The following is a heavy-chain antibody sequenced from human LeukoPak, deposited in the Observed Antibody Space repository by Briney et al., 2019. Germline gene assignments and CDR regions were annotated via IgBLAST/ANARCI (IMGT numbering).Heavy chain of an antibody. Sequence: GGSLRPSCAASGFTFSSYAMSWVRQAPGKGLEWVSATSGSGGSTYYADSVKGRFTISRDNSKNTLYVQMNSLRAEDTAVYYCAKVSAAYYFDYWGQGTLVTVSS. CDR3: AKVSAAYYFDY. D-gene: IGHD3-3*01. CDR2: TSGSGGST. J-gene: IGHJ4*02. V-gene: IGHV3-23*01. CDR1: GFTFSSYA.